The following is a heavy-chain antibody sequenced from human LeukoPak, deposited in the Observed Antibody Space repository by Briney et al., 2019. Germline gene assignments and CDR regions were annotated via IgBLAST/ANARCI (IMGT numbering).Heavy chain of an antibody. CDR3: ARVGRKSRHAFDI. CDR1: GYTFTSYD. D-gene: IGHD3-10*01. V-gene: IGHV1-8*01. J-gene: IGHJ3*02. Sequence: ASVKVSCKASGYTFTSYDINWVRQAAGQGLEWMGWMNPNSGNTGYAQKFQGRVTMTRNTSISTAYMELSSLRSEDTAVYYCARVGRKSRHAFDIWGQGTMVTVSS. CDR2: MNPNSGNT.